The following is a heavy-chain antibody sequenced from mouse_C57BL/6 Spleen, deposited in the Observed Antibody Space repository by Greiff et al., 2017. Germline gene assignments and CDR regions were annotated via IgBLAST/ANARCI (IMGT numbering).Heavy chain of an antibody. CDR3: AREEHYYAMDY. J-gene: IGHJ4*01. Sequence: QVQLQQSGAELVKPGASVKISCKASGYAFSSYWMNWVKQRPGKGLEWIGQIYPGDGDTNYNGKVKGKATLTADKSSSTAYMQLSSLTSEDSAVYFCAREEHYYAMDYWGQGTSVTVSS. CDR2: IYPGDGDT. V-gene: IGHV1-80*01. CDR1: GYAFSSYW.